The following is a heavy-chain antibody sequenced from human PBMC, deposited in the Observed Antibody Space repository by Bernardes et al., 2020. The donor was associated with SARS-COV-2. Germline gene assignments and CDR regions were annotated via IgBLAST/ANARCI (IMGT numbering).Heavy chain of an antibody. V-gene: IGHV1-18*04. Sequence: ASVKVSCKASGYTFTTYGISWVRQAPGQGLEWMGWISAYNGNTDYAQKFQGRVTMTTDTSTSTAYMELRSLRSDDTAVYYCASGYWDYYYYGMDVWGQGTTVTVSS. J-gene: IGHJ6*02. CDR3: ASGYWDYYYYGMDV. CDR1: GYTFTTYG. D-gene: IGHD3-22*01. CDR2: ISAYNGNT.